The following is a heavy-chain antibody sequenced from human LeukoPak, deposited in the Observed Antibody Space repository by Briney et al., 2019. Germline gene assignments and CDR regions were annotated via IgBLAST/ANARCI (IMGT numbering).Heavy chain of an antibody. V-gene: IGHV3-23*01. J-gene: IGHJ4*02. CDR3: ARVRDYGDYPPDY. CDR1: GFTFSSYA. Sequence: GGSLRLSCAASGFTFSSYAMSWVRQAPGKGLEWVSAISGSGVTTYYADSVKGRFTISRDNAKNSLYLQMNSLRAEDTAVYYCARVRDYGDYPPDYWGQGTLVTVSS. CDR2: ISGSGVTT. D-gene: IGHD4-17*01.